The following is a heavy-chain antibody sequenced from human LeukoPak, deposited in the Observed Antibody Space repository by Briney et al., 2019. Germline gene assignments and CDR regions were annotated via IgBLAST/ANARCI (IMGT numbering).Heavy chain of an antibody. CDR3: AREYYYDSSGPLGSDY. D-gene: IGHD3-22*01. CDR2: ICSGGST. V-gene: IGHV3-66*01. J-gene: IGHJ4*02. Sequence: GGSLRLSCAASGFTVSNNYMSWVRQAPGKGLEWVSVICSGGSTYYADSVKGRFTISRDNSKNTLYLQMNSLRAEDTAVYYCAREYYYDSSGPLGSDYWGQGTLVTVSS. CDR1: GFTVSNNY.